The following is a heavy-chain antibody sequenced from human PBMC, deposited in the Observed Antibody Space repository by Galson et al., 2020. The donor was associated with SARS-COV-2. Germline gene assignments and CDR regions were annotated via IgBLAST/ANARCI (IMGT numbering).Heavy chain of an antibody. J-gene: IGHJ6*04. Sequence: GGSLRLSCAASGFTFRSYSMNWVRQAPGKGLEWVSYISSSSSTIYYADSVKGRFTISRDNAKNSLYLQMDSLRDEDTAVYYCARERGGIVGAGGYYYSMDVGGKRATLTVSS. D-gene: IGHD6-13*01. CDR2: ISSSSSTI. CDR1: GFTFRSYS. CDR3: ARERGGIVGAGGYYYSMDV. V-gene: IGHV3-48*02.